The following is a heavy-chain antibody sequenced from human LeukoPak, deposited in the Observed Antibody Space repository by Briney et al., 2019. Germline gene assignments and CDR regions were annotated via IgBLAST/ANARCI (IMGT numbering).Heavy chain of an antibody. CDR3: AGSEYSSSYYFDY. D-gene: IGHD6-6*01. Sequence: ASVKVSCKASGYTFTSYDINWVRQATGQGLEWMGGMNPNSGNTGYAQKSQGRVTMTTDTSTSTAYMELRSLRSDDTAVYYCAGSEYSSSYYFDYWGQGTLVTVSS. V-gene: IGHV1-8*01. CDR1: GYTFTSYD. J-gene: IGHJ4*02. CDR2: MNPNSGNT.